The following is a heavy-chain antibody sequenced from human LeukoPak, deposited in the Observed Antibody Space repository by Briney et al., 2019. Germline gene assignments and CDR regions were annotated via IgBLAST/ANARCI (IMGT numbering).Heavy chain of an antibody. CDR3: ARVFTVVTAIDY. J-gene: IGHJ4*02. CDR1: GYSISSGYY. D-gene: IGHD4-23*01. CDR2: IYHSGST. V-gene: IGHV4-38-2*02. Sequence: SETLSLTCTVSGYSISSGYYWGWIRQPPGKGLEWIGSIYHSGSTYYNPSLKSRVTISVDTSKNQFSLKLSSVTAADTAVYYCARVFTVVTAIDYWGQGTLVIVSS.